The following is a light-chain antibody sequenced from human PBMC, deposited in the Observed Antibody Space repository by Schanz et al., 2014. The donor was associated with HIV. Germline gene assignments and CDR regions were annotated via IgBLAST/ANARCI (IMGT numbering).Light chain of an antibody. CDR1: SSDVGTYNS. Sequence: QSVLTQPASVSGSPGQSITISCTGSSSDVGTYNSVSWYHQHPGKAPKLIIYGVANRPSGVSHRFSGSKSGNTASLTISGLQADDEADYYCSSKATGGRAPVVFGGGTKLTVL. CDR2: GVA. CDR3: SSKATGGRAPVV. J-gene: IGLJ1*01. V-gene: IGLV2-14*03.